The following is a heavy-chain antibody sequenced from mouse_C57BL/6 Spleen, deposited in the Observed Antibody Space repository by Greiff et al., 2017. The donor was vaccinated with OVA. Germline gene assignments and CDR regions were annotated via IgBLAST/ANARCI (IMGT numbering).Heavy chain of an antibody. Sequence: VQLQQSGAELAKPGASVKLSCKASGYTFTSYWMHWVKQRPGRGLEWIGYINPSSGYTKYNQKFKDKATLTADKSSSTAYMQLSSLTYEDSAVYYCATSYYGSSFDYWGQGTTLTVSS. CDR1: GYTFTSYW. CDR2: INPSSGYT. V-gene: IGHV1-7*01. CDR3: ATSYYGSSFDY. J-gene: IGHJ2*01. D-gene: IGHD1-1*01.